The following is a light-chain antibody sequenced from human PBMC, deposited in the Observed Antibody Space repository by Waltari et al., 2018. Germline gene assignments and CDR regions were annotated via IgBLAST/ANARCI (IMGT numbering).Light chain of an antibody. Sequence: SYVLTQPPSVSVAPGKTASITCGGNNIGSKSVHWYQRKAGQAPELVIFYNDDRPSGIRERCSGSNSGNTATLTISRVEAGDEADYYCQVWDSSSDHVVFGGGTKLTVL. J-gene: IGLJ2*01. CDR3: QVWDSSSDHVV. V-gene: IGLV3-21*04. CDR2: YND. CDR1: NIGSKS.